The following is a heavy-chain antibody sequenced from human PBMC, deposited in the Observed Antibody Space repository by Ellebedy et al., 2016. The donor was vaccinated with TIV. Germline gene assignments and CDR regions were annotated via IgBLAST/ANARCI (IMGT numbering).Heavy chain of an antibody. J-gene: IGHJ6*03. V-gene: IGHV4-39*01. CDR3: ARGGDLYYYYYMDV. Sequence: SETLSLXXTVSGGSISSYYWGWIRQPPGKGLEWIGSIYYSGSTYYNPSLKSRVTISVDTSKNQFSLKLSSVTAADTAVYYCARGGDLYYYYYMDVWGKGTTVTVSS. D-gene: IGHD3-10*01. CDR2: IYYSGST. CDR1: GGSISSYY.